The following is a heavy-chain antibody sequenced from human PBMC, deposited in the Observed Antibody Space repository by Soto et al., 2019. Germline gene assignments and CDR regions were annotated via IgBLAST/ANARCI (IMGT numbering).Heavy chain of an antibody. CDR1: GGSISSSSYY. CDR2: IYYSGST. J-gene: IGHJ6*03. Sequence: SETLSLTCTVSGGSISSSSYYWGWIRQPPGKGLEWIGSIYYSGSTYYNPSLKSRVTISVDTSKNQFSLKLSSVTAADTAVYYCARGPLSYDFWSGYPCYYMDVWGKGTTVTVSS. CDR3: ARGPLSYDFWSGYPCYYMDV. D-gene: IGHD3-3*01. V-gene: IGHV4-39*01.